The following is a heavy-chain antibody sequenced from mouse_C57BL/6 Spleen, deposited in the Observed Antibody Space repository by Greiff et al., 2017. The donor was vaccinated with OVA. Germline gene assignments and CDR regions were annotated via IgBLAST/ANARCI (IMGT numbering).Heavy chain of an antibody. D-gene: IGHD1-1*01. J-gene: IGHJ2*01. V-gene: IGHV1-59*01. CDR2: IDPSDSYT. CDR1: GYTFTSYW. CDR3: AKFTTVVATDFDY. Sequence: QVQLQQPGAELVRPGTSVKLSCKASGYTFTSYWMHWVKQRPGQGLGWIGVIDPSDSYTNYNQKFKGKATLTVDTSSSTAYMQLSSLTSEDSAVYYCAKFTTVVATDFDYWGQGTTLTVSS.